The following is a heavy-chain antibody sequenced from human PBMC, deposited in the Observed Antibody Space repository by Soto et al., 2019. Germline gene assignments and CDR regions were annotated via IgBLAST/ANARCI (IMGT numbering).Heavy chain of an antibody. CDR3: ASPSFGVVIGSGFDY. CDR2: ISAYNGNT. V-gene: IGHV1-18*01. D-gene: IGHD3-3*01. J-gene: IGHJ4*02. Sequence: ASVKVSCKASGDTFTNYGISWVRQAPGQGLEWMGWISAYNGNTKYAQKLQGRVTMTTDTSTSTAYMELRSLRSDDTAVYYCASPSFGVVIGSGFDYWGQGTLVTVSS. CDR1: GDTFTNYG.